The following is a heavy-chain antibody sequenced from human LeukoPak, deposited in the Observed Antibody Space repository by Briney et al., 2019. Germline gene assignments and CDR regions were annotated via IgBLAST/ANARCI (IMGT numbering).Heavy chain of an antibody. V-gene: IGHV4-34*01. CDR1: GGSFSGYY. D-gene: IGHD3-22*01. CDR3: ARSNDSSGYLFDY. CDR2: INHSGST. Sequence: PSETLSLTCAVYGGSFSGYYWSWIRQPPGKGLEWIGEINHSGSTNYNPSLKSRVTISVDASKNQFSLKLSSVTDADTAVYYCARSNDSSGYLFDYWGQGTLVTVSS. J-gene: IGHJ4*02.